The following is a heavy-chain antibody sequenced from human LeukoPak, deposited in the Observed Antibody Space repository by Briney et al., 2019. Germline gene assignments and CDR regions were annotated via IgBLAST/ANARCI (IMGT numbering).Heavy chain of an antibody. CDR1: GGSIRTVSGGSISSYY. V-gene: IGHV4-61*01. D-gene: IGHD3-10*01. CDR3: TRGSLSPLFDY. CDR2: IYNSGST. Sequence: SETLSLTCTVSGGSIRTVSGGSISSYYWSWIRQPPGKELEWIGYIYNSGSTNYNPSLESRVTISIDTSKNQFSLKMSSVTAADTAVYYCTRGSLSPLFDYWGQGTLVTVSS. J-gene: IGHJ4*02.